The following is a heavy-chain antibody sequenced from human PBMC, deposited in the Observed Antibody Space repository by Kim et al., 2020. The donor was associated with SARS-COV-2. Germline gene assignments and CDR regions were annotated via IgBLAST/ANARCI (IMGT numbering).Heavy chain of an antibody. D-gene: IGHD3-10*01. CDR3: ARPGYGSGSYGY. V-gene: IGHV3-48*02. CDR1: GFTFSTYS. Sequence: GGSLRLSCAASGFTFSTYSMNWVRQTPGKGLEWISYISSSSSTIYYADSVKGRFTIPRDNAENSLYLQMNSLRDEDTAVYYCARPGYGSGSYGYWGQGTLVTVSS. J-gene: IGHJ4*02. CDR2: ISSSSSTI.